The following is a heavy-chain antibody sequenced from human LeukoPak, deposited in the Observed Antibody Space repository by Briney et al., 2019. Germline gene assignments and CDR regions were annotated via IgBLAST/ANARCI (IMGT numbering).Heavy chain of an antibody. Sequence: SETLSLTCIVSGGSISSSSHYWGWIRQPPGKGLEWIGSIYYSGSTYYSPSLKSRVTISVGTSKNQFSLKLRSVTAADTAVYHCARHWAYCSGGTCYSFDDWGQGTLVTVSS. CDR3: ARHWAYCSGGTCYSFDD. D-gene: IGHD2-15*01. CDR2: IYYSGST. J-gene: IGHJ4*02. CDR1: GGSISSSSHY. V-gene: IGHV4-39*01.